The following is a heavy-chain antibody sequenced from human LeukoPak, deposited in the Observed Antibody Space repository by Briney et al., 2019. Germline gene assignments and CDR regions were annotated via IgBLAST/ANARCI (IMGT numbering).Heavy chain of an antibody. CDR2: INWNGGSN. V-gene: IGHV3-20*04. CDR3: AKATGFFL. Sequence: GGPLILSCAASGFTFNDYGMCWGRQAPGKGLGLVSGINWNGGSNGYADSVKGRFAISRNNAKNSLYLLMTSLRAEDTAVYYCAKATGFFLWGQGTLVTVSS. CDR1: GFTFNDYG. J-gene: IGHJ4*02. D-gene: IGHD1-14*01.